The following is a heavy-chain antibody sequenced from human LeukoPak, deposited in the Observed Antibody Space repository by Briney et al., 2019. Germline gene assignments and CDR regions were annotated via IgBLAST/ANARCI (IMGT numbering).Heavy chain of an antibody. CDR1: GYTFSGSY. CDR3: ARYNSERDALHI. V-gene: IGHV1-2*02. Sequence: ASVKVSCKASGYTFSGSYMHWVRQAPGQGLEWMGWINPNSGGTHYAQKFQGRVTMTRDTSISTAYMELYRLRSDDTAVYCCARYNSERDALHIWGQGTVVTVSS. J-gene: IGHJ3*02. D-gene: IGHD1-1*01. CDR2: INPNSGGT.